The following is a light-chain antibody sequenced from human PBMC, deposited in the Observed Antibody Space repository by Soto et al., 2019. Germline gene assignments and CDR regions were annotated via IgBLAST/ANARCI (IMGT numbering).Light chain of an antibody. CDR2: GAS. CDR1: QSVRSN. J-gene: IGKJ1*01. CDR3: QQYNTWPPT. Sequence: EVVLTQSPGTLSLSPGERVTLSCRASQSVRSNLAWYQQKPGQAPRLLIYGASTRATGIPAGFSGSASGTEFTLTINSLQSEDFAVYYCQQYNTWPPTFGQGTKVDI. V-gene: IGKV3-15*01.